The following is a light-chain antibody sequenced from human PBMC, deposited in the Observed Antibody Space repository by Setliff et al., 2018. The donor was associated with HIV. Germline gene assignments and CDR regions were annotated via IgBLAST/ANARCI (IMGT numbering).Light chain of an antibody. J-gene: IGLJ1*01. Sequence: QSVLTQPASVSGSPGQSITISCTGTSSDLGSYHLVSWYQHHPGKAPKLMIYEGSQRPSGVSTRFSGSTSGDTASLTIAGLQAEDEADYYCCSYVAGSHCVFGTGTKVTGL. CDR3: CSYVAGSHCV. CDR2: EGS. CDR1: SSDLGSYHL. V-gene: IGLV2-23*01.